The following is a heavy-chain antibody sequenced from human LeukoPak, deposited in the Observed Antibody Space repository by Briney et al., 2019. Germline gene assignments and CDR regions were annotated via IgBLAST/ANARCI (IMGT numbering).Heavy chain of an antibody. V-gene: IGHV4-59*02. CDR3: ARRGVGYYDSSGYYALDY. D-gene: IGHD3-22*01. J-gene: IGHJ4*02. CDR1: GGSVSSYY. CDR2: IYYSGST. Sequence: SETLPLTCTVSGGSVSSYYWSWIRQPPGKGLEWIGYIYYSGSTNYNPSLKSRVTISVDTSKNQFSLKLSSVTAADTAVYYCARRGVGYYDSSGYYALDYWGQGTLVTVSS.